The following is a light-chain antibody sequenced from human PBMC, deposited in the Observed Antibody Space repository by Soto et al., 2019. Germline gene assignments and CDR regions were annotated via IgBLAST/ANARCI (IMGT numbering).Light chain of an antibody. CDR3: QHYGRSVLT. CDR1: QSVSSSY. Sequence: EIVLTQSPGTLSFSPGERATLSCRASQSVSSSYVAWYQQKPGQAPRLLIYAASSRATGIPERFSGSESGKDFTLTISRLEPEDFAVYYRQHYGRSVLTFGGGSKV. J-gene: IGKJ4*01. V-gene: IGKV3-20*01. CDR2: AAS.